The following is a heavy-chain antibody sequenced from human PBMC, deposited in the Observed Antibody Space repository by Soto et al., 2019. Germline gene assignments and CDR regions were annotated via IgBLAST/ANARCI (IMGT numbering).Heavy chain of an antibody. V-gene: IGHV1-69*01. CDR1: GGTFSSYA. Sequence: QVQLVQSGAEVKKPGSSVKVSCKASGGTFSSYAISWVRQAPGQGLEWMGGIIPIFGTANYAQKFQGRVTITAVESTSTAYMELSSLRSEDTAVYYCAREIGYGDYGNYYCGMDVWGQGTTVTVSS. CDR2: IIPIFGTA. D-gene: IGHD4-17*01. CDR3: AREIGYGDYGNYYCGMDV. J-gene: IGHJ6*02.